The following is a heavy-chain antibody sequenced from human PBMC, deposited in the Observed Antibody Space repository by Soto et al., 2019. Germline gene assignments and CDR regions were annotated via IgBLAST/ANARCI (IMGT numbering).Heavy chain of an antibody. Sequence: SETLSLTCAVYGGSFSGYYWSWIRRPPGKGLEWIGEINHGGSTSYNPSLKSRVTISLDTSKNQFSLKLSSVTTADTSVYYCARGPEYYFGGSGYVDYWGQGTLVTVSS. CDR1: GGSFSGYY. CDR3: ARGPEYYFGGSGYVDY. D-gene: IGHD3-22*01. V-gene: IGHV4-34*01. J-gene: IGHJ4*02. CDR2: INHGGST.